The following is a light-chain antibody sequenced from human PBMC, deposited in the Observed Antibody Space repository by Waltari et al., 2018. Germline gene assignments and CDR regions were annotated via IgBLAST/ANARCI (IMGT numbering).Light chain of an antibody. J-gene: IGKJ1*01. V-gene: IGKV2-30*01. CDR3: MQATHWPWT. CDR2: KVS. Sequence: DVVMTQSPIPLSVTLGQPASISCRSSQSLGSSDGHAYLVWFHQRPGQSPRRSFFKVSDRDSGVPARFSGGGSGTNFTLKISRVGAGDVGLYYGMQATHWPWTFGQGTKVKVK. CDR1: QSLGSSDGHAY.